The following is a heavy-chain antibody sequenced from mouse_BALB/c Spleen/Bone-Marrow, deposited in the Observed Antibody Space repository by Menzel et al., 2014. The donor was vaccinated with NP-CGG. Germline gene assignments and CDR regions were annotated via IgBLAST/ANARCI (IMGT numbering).Heavy chain of an antibody. J-gene: IGHJ4*01. CDR3: ARSDGYRAMDY. V-gene: IGHV1-82*01. CDR2: IYPGDGDT. Sequence: VKLQESGPELVKPGASVKISCKASGYAFSSSWMNWVKQRPGQGLEWIGRIYPGDGDTNYNGKFKGKATLTADKSSSTAYMQLSSLTSVDSAVYFCARSDGYRAMDYWGQGTSATVSS. CDR1: GYAFSSSW. D-gene: IGHD2-3*01.